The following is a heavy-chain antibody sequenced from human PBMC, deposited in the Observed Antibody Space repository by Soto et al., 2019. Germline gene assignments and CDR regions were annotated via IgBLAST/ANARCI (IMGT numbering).Heavy chain of an antibody. CDR3: ARALAGEHFDY. J-gene: IGHJ4*02. D-gene: IGHD6-19*01. Sequence: SETRSLTCVVSSGSISSGDYSWSWIRQPPGKGLEWIGYIFQSGNTYYNPSLKSRVTMSVDNSKNQFSLKLSSVTAADTAVYFCARALAGEHFDYWGQGTLVTVSS. CDR2: IFQSGNT. CDR1: SGSISSGDYS. V-gene: IGHV4-30-2*01.